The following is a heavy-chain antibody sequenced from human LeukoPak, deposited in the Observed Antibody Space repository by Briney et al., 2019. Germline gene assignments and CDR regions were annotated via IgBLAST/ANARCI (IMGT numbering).Heavy chain of an antibody. Sequence: SETLSLTCTVSGGSISSYYWSWIRQPAGKGLEWIGRIYTSGSTNYNPSLKSRVTMSVDTSKNQFSLKLSSVTAADTAVYYCAREDPQTTVPEGMDVWGQGTTVTVFS. V-gene: IGHV4-4*07. CDR3: AREDPQTTVPEGMDV. CDR1: GGSISSYY. J-gene: IGHJ6*02. CDR2: IYTSGST. D-gene: IGHD4-17*01.